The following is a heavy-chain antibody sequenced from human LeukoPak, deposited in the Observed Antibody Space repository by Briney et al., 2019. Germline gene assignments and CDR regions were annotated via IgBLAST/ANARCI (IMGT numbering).Heavy chain of an antibody. V-gene: IGHV1-18*04. Sequence: GASVKVSCKAVGYTFTSYGISWVRQAPGQGLEWMGSISPYNGNTKYAERLQGRVIMTTDTSTRTAYMELRGLRPDDTAVYYCASRATDSSGYYMDDAFDIWGQGTMVTVSS. D-gene: IGHD3-22*01. CDR1: GYTFTSYG. CDR3: ASRATDSSGYYMDDAFDI. J-gene: IGHJ3*02. CDR2: ISPYNGNT.